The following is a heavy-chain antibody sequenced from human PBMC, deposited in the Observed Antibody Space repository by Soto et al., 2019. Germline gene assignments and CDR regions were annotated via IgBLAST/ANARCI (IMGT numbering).Heavy chain of an antibody. J-gene: IGHJ2*01. CDR2: IGTGGDT. CDR3: ARVAPGWYFDL. CDR1: GFTFSSHD. Sequence: EVPLVESGGGLVQPGGSLRLSCAASGFTFSSHDMHWVRQAAGKGLEWVSAIGTGGDTYYQDSVKGRFSISREDFKNSLFLQMNNLGDGDTAVYYCARVAPGWYFDLWGRGTQVFVSS. D-gene: IGHD5-12*01. V-gene: IGHV3-13*01.